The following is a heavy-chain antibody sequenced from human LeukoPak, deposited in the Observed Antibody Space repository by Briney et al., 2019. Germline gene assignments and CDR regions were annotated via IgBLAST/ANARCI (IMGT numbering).Heavy chain of an antibody. CDR2: IRSKAYGGTT. V-gene: IGHV3-49*03. CDR1: GFTFGDYA. D-gene: IGHD2-15*01. CDR3: TVMVGYCSGGSCYSDYYYYYMDV. Sequence: PGRSLRLSCTASGFTFGDYAMSWFRQAPGKGLEWVGFIRSKAYGGTTEYAASVKGRFTISRDDSKSIAYLQMNSLKTEDTAVYYCTVMVGYCSGGSCYSDYYYYYMDVWGKGTTVTVSS. J-gene: IGHJ6*03.